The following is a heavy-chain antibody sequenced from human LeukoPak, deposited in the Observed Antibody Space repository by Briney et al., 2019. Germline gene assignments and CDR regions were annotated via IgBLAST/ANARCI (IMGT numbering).Heavy chain of an antibody. D-gene: IGHD3-16*01. CDR3: ATPLIGQGVSLGY. CDR1: GYTFTTYG. J-gene: IGHJ4*02. CDR2: ITTYSGNT. Sequence: ASVKVSCKASGYTFTTYGISWVRQAPGQGVQWNGWITTYSGNTDYAQKLQGRVTMTTDTSTSTAYMELRSLRSDDTAVYYCATPLIGQGVSLGYWGEGTLVTVSS. V-gene: IGHV1-18*01.